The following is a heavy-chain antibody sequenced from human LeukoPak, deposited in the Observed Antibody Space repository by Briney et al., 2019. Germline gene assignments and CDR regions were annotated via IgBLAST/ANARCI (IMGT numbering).Heavy chain of an antibody. J-gene: IGHJ4*02. V-gene: IGHV1-46*01. Sequence: ASVKVSCKASGYTFTSYYMHWVRQAPGQGLEWMGIINPSGGTTIFAQKFQGRVTMTRDTSTSTAYMELSSLRSEDTAVYYCARTYGPSHFDYWGQGTLVTVSS. D-gene: IGHD3-16*01. CDR3: ARTYGPSHFDY. CDR2: INPSGGTT. CDR1: GYTFTSYY.